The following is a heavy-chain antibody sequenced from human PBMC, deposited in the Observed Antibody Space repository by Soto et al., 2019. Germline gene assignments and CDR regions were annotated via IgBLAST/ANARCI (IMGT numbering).Heavy chain of an antibody. J-gene: IGHJ6*02. Sequence: PSETLSLTCAVYGGSFSGYYWSWIRQPPGKGLEWIGEINHSGSTNYNPSLKGRVTISVDTSKNQFSLKLSSVTAADTAVYYCARRATLVIITMVRGVIITAGGMDVWGQGTTVTVSS. CDR1: GGSFSGYY. D-gene: IGHD3-10*01. V-gene: IGHV4-34*01. CDR3: ARRATLVIITMVRGVIITAGGMDV. CDR2: INHSGST.